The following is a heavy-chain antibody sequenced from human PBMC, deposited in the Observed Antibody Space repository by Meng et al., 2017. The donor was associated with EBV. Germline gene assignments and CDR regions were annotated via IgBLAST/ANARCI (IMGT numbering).Heavy chain of an antibody. J-gene: IGHJ5*02. CDR1: GGSISSSSYY. CDR2: IYYSGST. CDR3: ARVVATIFTNWFDP. V-gene: IGHV4-39*07. Sequence: LQWSGPRLGKPLETLSPTTTVSGGSISSSSYYWGWLRQPPGKGLEWIGSIYYSGSTYYNPSLKSRVTISVDTSKNQFSLKLSSVTAADTAVYYCARVVATIFTNWFDPWGQGTLVTVSS. D-gene: IGHD5-12*01.